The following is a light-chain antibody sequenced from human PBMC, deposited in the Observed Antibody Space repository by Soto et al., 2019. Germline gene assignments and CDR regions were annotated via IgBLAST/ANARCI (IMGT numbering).Light chain of an antibody. J-gene: IGKJ4*01. CDR1: QSVLYSSNNKNY. CDR2: WTA. V-gene: IGKV4-1*01. Sequence: DIVMTQSTDSLAVSLGERATINCKSSQSVLYSSNNKNYVAWYQQRPGQPPKLLIYWTAIRESGVPARFSGRGSGTDFTLTISSLQAEDVAVYFCQQYYSPPLTFGGGTKVEIK. CDR3: QQYYSPPLT.